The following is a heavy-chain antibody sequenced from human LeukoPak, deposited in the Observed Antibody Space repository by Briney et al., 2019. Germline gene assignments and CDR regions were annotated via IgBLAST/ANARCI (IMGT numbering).Heavy chain of an antibody. CDR1: GYTFTGYY. Sequence: ASVKVSCKASGYTFTGYYMHWVRQAPGQGLEWMGWINPNSGGTNYAQKFQGRVTMTRDTSISTAYMELSRLRSDDTAVYYCARSRPATYYYDSSGSPYDYWGQGTLVTVSS. D-gene: IGHD3-22*01. J-gene: IGHJ4*02. V-gene: IGHV1-2*02. CDR2: INPNSGGT. CDR3: ARSRPATYYYDSSGSPYDY.